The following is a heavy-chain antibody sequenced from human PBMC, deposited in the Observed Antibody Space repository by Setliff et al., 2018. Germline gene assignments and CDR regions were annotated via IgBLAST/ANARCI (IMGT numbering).Heavy chain of an antibody. CDR2: IYSDNMTT. Sequence: LRLSCATSGFTFKSYAMIWVRPTPGKGLEWVSLIYSDNMTTSYADSVKGRFTISRDNSKNTLYLQMNSLRPEDTAVYYCARTCSGSGCYAGLESWGQGTPVTVSS. J-gene: IGHJ4*02. V-gene: IGHV3-23*03. CDR1: GFTFKSYA. CDR3: ARTCSGSGCYAGLES. D-gene: IGHD2-15*01.